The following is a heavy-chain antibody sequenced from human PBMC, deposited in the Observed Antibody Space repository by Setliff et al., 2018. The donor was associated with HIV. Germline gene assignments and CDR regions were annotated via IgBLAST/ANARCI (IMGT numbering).Heavy chain of an antibody. J-gene: IGHJ4*02. CDR3: ARESPSSSWFYFDF. CDR1: GGSISSYY. Sequence: PSETLSLTCTVSGGSISSYYWSWIRQPPGKGLEWIGSTHHSGSTYYNPSLKSRVTVSVDTSKNQFSLKLGSVTAADTAVYYCARESPSSSWFYFDFWGQGTLVTAPQ. V-gene: IGHV4-59*12. D-gene: IGHD6-13*01. CDR2: THHSGST.